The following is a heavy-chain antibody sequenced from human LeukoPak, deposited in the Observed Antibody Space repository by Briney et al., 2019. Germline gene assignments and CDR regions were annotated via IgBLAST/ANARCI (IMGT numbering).Heavy chain of an antibody. CDR3: ARDVVVVPAASEQTYYYYYGTDV. Sequence: TGGSLRLSCAASGFTFSSYAMHWVRQAPGKGLEWVSSISSSSSYIYYADSVKGRFTISRDNAKNSLYLQMNSLRAEDTAVYYCARDVVVVPAASEQTYYYYYGTDVWGQGTTVTVSS. CDR2: ISSSSSYI. CDR1: GFTFSSYA. J-gene: IGHJ6*02. V-gene: IGHV3-21*01. D-gene: IGHD2-2*01.